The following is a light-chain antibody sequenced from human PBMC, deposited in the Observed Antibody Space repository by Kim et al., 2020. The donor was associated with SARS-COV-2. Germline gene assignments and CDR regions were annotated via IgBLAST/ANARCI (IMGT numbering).Light chain of an antibody. CDR3: NSRDSSGNRLV. J-gene: IGLJ2*01. CDR1: SLRKYY. Sequence: SSELTQDPAVSVALGQTVRITCQGDSLRKYYASWYQQKPGQAPILVIHGKDNRPSGIPDRFSGPSSGITASLTITGAQAEDEADYYCNSRDSSGNRLVFG. V-gene: IGLV3-19*01. CDR2: GKD.